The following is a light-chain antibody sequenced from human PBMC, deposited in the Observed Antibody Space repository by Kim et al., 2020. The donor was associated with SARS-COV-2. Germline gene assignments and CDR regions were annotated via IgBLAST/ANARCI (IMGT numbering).Light chain of an antibody. J-gene: IGLJ3*02. CDR2: ANN. V-gene: IGLV1-40*01. CDR3: QSSDSSLSGV. Sequence: GQRVNIPCTVGSYNIGAGYDVRWYQQWPGTAPRLLIYANNNRPSGVPDRFSGSKSGTSASLAITGLQAEDEAVYYCQSSDSSLSGVFGGGTKLTVL. CDR1: SYNIGAGYD.